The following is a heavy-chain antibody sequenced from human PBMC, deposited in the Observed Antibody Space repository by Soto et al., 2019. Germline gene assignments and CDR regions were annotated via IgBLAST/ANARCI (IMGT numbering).Heavy chain of an antibody. V-gene: IGHV4-59*01. CDR2: IYYSGST. D-gene: IGHD1-26*01. CDR3: AREEVGAFDS. Sequence: PSETLSLTCTVSGGSISENYWSWIRQPPGKGLEWIGYIYYSGSTSYNPSLRSRVTISVDTSKKQFSLKMRSVTAADTAVYYCAREEVGAFDSWGHGTLVTVS. J-gene: IGHJ4*01. CDR1: GGSISENY.